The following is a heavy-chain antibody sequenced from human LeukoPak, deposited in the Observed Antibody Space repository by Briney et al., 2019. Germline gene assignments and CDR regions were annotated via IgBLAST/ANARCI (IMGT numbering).Heavy chain of an antibody. J-gene: IGHJ4*02. V-gene: IGHV4-39*01. D-gene: IGHD4-17*01. Sequence: SETLSLTCTVSGGSISSSSYYWGWIRQPPGKGLEWIGSIYYSGSTYYNPSLKSRVTISVDTSKNQFSLKLSSVTAADTAVYYCARVRGDYGDNDYWGQGTLVTVSS. CDR1: GGSISSSSYY. CDR2: IYYSGST. CDR3: ARVRGDYGDNDY.